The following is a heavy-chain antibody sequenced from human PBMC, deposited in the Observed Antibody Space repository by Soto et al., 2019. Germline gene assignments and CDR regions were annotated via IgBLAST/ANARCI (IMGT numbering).Heavy chain of an antibody. CDR3: ARQSYSSYYFDY. CDR1: GFTFSSYA. D-gene: IGHD6-13*01. Sequence: EVQLVESGGGLVQPGGSLRLSCAASGFTFSSYAMHWVRQAPGKGLEYVSAISSNGGSTYYANSVKGRFTISRDNSKNMLYLQMGSLRVEDMAVYYCARQSYSSYYFDYWGQGTLVTVSS. CDR2: ISSNGGST. J-gene: IGHJ4*02. V-gene: IGHV3-64*01.